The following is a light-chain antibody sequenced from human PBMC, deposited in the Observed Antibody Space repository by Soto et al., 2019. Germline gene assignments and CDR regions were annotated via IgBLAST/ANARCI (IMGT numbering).Light chain of an antibody. CDR2: GAS. CDR3: QELKSHLRT. Sequence: DIQLTQSPSFLSASVGDRVTITCRASQAINNYLAWYQQKPGKAPNLLIYGASTVQTGVPSRFSGSGSGVEFTLIISSLQPEDVATYSCQELKSHLRTFGLGTKVEIK. V-gene: IGKV1-9*01. J-gene: IGKJ1*01. CDR1: QAINNY.